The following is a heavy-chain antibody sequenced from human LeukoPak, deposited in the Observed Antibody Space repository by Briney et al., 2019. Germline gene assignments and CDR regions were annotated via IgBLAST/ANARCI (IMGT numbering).Heavy chain of an antibody. V-gene: IGHV4-59*08. D-gene: IGHD3-22*01. CDR1: AGSISSFH. CDR3: ARFLLYYDSSTYPNWFDP. Sequence: ASETLSLTCTVSAGSISSFHWSWIRQPPGKGLEWLGYIYYSGSTNYNPSLKSRVTISVDTSKNQFSLKLTSVTAADTTVYYCARFLLYYDSSTYPNWFDPWGQGTLVTVSS. CDR2: IYYSGST. J-gene: IGHJ5*02.